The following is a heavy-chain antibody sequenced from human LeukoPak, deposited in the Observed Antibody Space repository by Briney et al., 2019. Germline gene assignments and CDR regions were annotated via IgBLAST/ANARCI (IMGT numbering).Heavy chain of an antibody. D-gene: IGHD2-2*01. CDR1: GFTFDDYA. CDR3: AKGRCSSTSCYPDY. CDR2: ISWNSGSI. Sequence: TGGSLRLSCAASGFTFDDYAMHWVRQAPGKGLEWVSGISWNSGSIGYADSVKGRFTISRDNAKNSLYLQMNSLRAEDMALYYCAKGRCSSTSCYPDYWGQGTLVTVSS. J-gene: IGHJ4*02. V-gene: IGHV3-9*03.